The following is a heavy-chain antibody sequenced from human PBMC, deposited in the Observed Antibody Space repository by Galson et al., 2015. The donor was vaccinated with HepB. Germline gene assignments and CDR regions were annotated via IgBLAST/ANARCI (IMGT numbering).Heavy chain of an antibody. CDR2: INPNSGGT. V-gene: IGHV1-2*02. D-gene: IGHD3-22*01. Sequence: SVKVSCKASGYTFTGYFMHWVRQAPGQGLEWMGWINPNSGGTNYAQKFQGRVTMTRDTSISTAYMVLSRLRSDDTAVYYCGFSYDSSGFDYWGQGTLVTVSS. CDR3: GFSYDSSGFDY. J-gene: IGHJ4*02. CDR1: GYTFTGYF.